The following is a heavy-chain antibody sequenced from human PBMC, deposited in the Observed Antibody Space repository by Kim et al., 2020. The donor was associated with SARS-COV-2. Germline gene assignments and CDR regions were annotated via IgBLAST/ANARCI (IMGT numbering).Heavy chain of an antibody. D-gene: IGHD2-15*01. J-gene: IGHJ6*02. CDR3: ARGPGRFYYYYYGMDV. Sequence: SLKSRVTISVDTSKNQFSLKLSSVTAADTAVYYCARGPGRFYYYYYGMDVWGQGTTVTVSS. V-gene: IGHV4-31*02.